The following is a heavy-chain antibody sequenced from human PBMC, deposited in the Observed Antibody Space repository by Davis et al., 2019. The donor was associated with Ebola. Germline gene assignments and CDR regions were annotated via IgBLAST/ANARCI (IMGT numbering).Heavy chain of an antibody. D-gene: IGHD3-10*01. V-gene: IGHV4-39*01. CDR3: ASGGDYYYYGMDV. J-gene: IGHJ6*02. Sequence: MPSETLSLTCTVSGGSISSSSYYWGWIRQPPGKGLEWIGSIYYSGSTYYNPSLKSRVTISVDTSKNQFSLKLSSVTAADTAVYYCASGGDYYYYGMDVWGQGTTVTVSS. CDR1: GGSISSSSYY. CDR2: IYYSGST.